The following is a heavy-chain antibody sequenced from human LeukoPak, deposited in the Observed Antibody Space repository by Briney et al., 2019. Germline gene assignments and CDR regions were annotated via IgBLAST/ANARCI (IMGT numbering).Heavy chain of an antibody. D-gene: IGHD3-10*01. J-gene: IGHJ6*03. CDR3: ATSMVRGVKYYYYYYYMDV. Sequence: SVKVSCKASGGTFSSYAISWVRQAPGQGLEWMGGFIPIFGTANYAQKFQGRVTITTDESTSTAYMELSSLRSEDTAVYYCATSMVRGVKYYYYYYYMDVWGKGTTVTVSS. CDR1: GGTFSSYA. V-gene: IGHV1-69*05. CDR2: FIPIFGTA.